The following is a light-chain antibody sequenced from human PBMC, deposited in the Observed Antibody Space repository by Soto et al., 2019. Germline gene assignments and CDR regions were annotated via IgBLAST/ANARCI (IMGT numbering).Light chain of an antibody. J-gene: IGLJ1*01. CDR2: EVT. CDR3: SSHTSGSTRV. Sequence: QSALTQPASVSGSPGQSIAISCTGTFSDVGGYYYVSWYQQHPDKAPKLMIYEVTKRPSGVSNRFSGSKSGNTASLTISGLQPEDEADYYCSSHTSGSTRVFGSGTKVTVL. CDR1: FSDVGGYYY. V-gene: IGLV2-14*01.